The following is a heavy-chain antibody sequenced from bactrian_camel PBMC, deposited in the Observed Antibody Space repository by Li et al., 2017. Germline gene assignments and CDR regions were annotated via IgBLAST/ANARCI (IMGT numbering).Heavy chain of an antibody. J-gene: IGHJ4*01. CDR1: ESRDAYSTYY. CDR2: IEDAGVTR. CDR3: AAATPTPMERRRFCPLQAKYTF. Sequence: VQLVESGGGSVQTGGSLKLSCSTSESRDAYSTYYMAWFRQAPGKEREGVAVIEDAGVTRYADSVKGRFTISKDKAKHTLSQQMNNLRPEDTAMYYCAAATPTPMERRRFCPLQAKYTFWGQGTQVTVS. V-gene: IGHV3-2*01. D-gene: IGHD1*01.